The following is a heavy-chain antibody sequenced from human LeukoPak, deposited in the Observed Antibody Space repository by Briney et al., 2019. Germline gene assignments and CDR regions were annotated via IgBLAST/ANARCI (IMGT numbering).Heavy chain of an antibody. CDR2: IYSGGST. J-gene: IGHJ4*02. Sequence: GGSLRLSCAASGFTVSSNYMSWVRQAPGKGLEWVSVIYSGGSTYYADSVKGRFTISRDNSKNTLYLQMNSLKTEDTAVYYCTTVGSGWSQAALGYWGQGTLVTVSS. CDR1: GFTVSSNY. CDR3: TTVGSGWSQAALGY. V-gene: IGHV3-53*01. D-gene: IGHD6-19*01.